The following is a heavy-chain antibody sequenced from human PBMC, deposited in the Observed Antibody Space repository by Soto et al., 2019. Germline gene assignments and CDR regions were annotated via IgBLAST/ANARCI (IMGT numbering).Heavy chain of an antibody. J-gene: IGHJ6*02. CDR1: GFTFSSYA. D-gene: IGHD1-1*01. V-gene: IGHV3-30-3*01. CDR2: ISYDGSNK. CDR3: ARDRLRYNWNDFPYYSSGMDV. Sequence: QVQLVESGGGVVQPGRSLRLSCAASGFTFSSYAMHWVRQAPGKGLEWVAVISYDGSNKYYADSVKGRFTISRDNSKNTLYLQMNSLRAEDTAVYYCARDRLRYNWNDFPYYSSGMDVWGHGTTVTVSS.